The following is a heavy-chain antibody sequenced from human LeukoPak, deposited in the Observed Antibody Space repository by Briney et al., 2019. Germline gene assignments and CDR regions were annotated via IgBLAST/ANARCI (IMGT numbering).Heavy chain of an antibody. CDR3: AREGYYHSSGYYLGE. J-gene: IGHJ4*02. V-gene: IGHV4-59*01. CDR1: GGSISSYY. D-gene: IGHD3-22*01. Sequence: SETLSLTCTVSGGSISSYYWNWIRQPPVKGLEWIGYISYSGSTNYNPSLKSRVTISVDTSKNQFSLKLSSVTAADTAVYYCAREGYYHSSGYYLGEWGQGTLVTVSS. CDR2: ISYSGST.